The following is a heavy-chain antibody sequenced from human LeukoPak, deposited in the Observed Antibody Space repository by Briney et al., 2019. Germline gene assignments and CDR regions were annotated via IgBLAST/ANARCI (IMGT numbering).Heavy chain of an antibody. CDR3: ARALGPMITFGGVIVTWFDP. J-gene: IGHJ5*02. CDR1: GGSISSYY. Sequence: PSETLSLTCTVSGGSISSYYWSWLRQPPGKGLEWIGYIYYSGSTNDNPSLKSRVTIAVDTSKNQFSLKLSSVTAADTAVYYCARALGPMITFGGVIVTWFDPWGQGTLVTVSS. V-gene: IGHV4-59*01. D-gene: IGHD3-16*02. CDR2: IYYSGST.